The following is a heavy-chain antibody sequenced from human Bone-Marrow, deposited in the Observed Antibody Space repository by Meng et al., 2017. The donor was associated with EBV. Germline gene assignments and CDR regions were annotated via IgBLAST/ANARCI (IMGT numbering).Heavy chain of an antibody. CDR2: ISAYNAHT. Sequence: QVQLVQLGAEVKKPGASVKVSCKASGYTFTSYGISWVRQAPEQGLEWMGWISAYNAHTNYAQKLQGRVTMTTDTSTRTTYMELRSLRSDDTAVYYCARDADYGSGSYGVLIDYWGQGTLVTVSS. J-gene: IGHJ4*02. V-gene: IGHV1-18*01. CDR1: GYTFTSYG. CDR3: ARDADYGSGSYGVLIDY. D-gene: IGHD3-10*01.